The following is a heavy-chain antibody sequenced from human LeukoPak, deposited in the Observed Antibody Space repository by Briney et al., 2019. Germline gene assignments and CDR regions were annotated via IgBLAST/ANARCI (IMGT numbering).Heavy chain of an antibody. CDR2: ISSSGSTI. J-gene: IGHJ2*01. D-gene: IGHD3-22*01. Sequence: GGSLRLSCAASGFTFSSYSMNWARQAPGKGLEWVSYISSSGSTIYYADSVKGRFTISRDNSKNTLYLQMNSLRAEDTAVYYCAKAGSYYYDSSGYGDWYFDLWGRGTLVTVSS. CDR3: AKAGSYYYDSSGYGDWYFDL. V-gene: IGHV3-48*01. CDR1: GFTFSSYS.